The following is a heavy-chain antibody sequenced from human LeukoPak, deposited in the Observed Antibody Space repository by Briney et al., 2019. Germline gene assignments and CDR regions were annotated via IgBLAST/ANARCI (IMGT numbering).Heavy chain of an antibody. Sequence: ASVKVSCKASGYTFTSYYMHWVRQAPGQGLEWMGIINPSGGSTSYAQKFQGRVTMTRDTSTSTVYMELSSLRSEDTAVYYCARAGGWPNWVDAFDIWGQGTMVTVSS. CDR2: INPSGGST. J-gene: IGHJ3*02. CDR3: ARAGGWPNWVDAFDI. D-gene: IGHD2-15*01. CDR1: GYTFTSYY. V-gene: IGHV1-46*01.